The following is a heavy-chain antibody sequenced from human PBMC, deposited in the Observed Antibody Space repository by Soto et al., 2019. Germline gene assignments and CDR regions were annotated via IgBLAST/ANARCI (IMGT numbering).Heavy chain of an antibody. CDR3: ARSRDLGWSDSGHFDC. CDR1: GFTFSTYA. J-gene: IGHJ4*02. D-gene: IGHD3-10*01. V-gene: IGHV3-23*01. Sequence: GGSLRLSCAASGFTFSTYAMHWVRQPPGKGLEWVSGLSNGGGSTFFANSMKGRFTISRDNYKNTLYLHMNSLRADDTAVYYCARSRDLGWSDSGHFDCWGQGALVTVSS. CDR2: LSNGGGST.